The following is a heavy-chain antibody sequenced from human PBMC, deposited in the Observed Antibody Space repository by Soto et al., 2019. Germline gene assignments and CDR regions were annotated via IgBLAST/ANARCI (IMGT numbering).Heavy chain of an antibody. J-gene: IGHJ6*02. V-gene: IGHV3-74*01. CDR3: ARGRGYQYYGMDV. Sequence: PGGSLRLSCAASGFTFSSYGMHWVRLAPGKGLVWVSRINTDGISTTYADSVKGRFTISRDKAKNTLYLQMNSLRADDTAVYYCARGRGYQYYGMDVWGQGTTVTVSS. CDR2: INTDGIST. CDR1: GFTFSSYG.